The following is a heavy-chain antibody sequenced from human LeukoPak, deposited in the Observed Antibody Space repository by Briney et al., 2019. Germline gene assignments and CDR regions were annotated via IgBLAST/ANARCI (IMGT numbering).Heavy chain of an antibody. CDR2: IYYSGST. V-gene: IGHV4-30-4*01. Sequence: SETLSPTCTVSGGSISSGDYYWSWIRQPPGKGLEWIGYIYYSGSTYYNPSLKSRVTISVDTSKNQFSLKLSSVTAADTAVYYCARDVWSGYYTYFDYWGQGTLVTVSS. J-gene: IGHJ4*02. D-gene: IGHD3-3*01. CDR1: GGSISSGDYY. CDR3: ARDVWSGYYTYFDY.